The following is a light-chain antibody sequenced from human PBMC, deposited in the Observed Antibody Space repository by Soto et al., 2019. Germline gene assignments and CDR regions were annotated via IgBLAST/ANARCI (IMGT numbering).Light chain of an antibody. CDR1: QSLVHPDGNTY. CDR2: KVS. J-gene: IGKJ1*01. V-gene: IGKV2-30*02. Sequence: DVVMTQCPLSLPVTLGQPASISCRSSQSLVHPDGNTYLSWFQQRPGQSPRRLIYKVSNRDSGVPDRISGSGSGTGFTLRISRVEAEDVGIYYCMQGTHWPWTFGQGTKVDIK. CDR3: MQGTHWPWT.